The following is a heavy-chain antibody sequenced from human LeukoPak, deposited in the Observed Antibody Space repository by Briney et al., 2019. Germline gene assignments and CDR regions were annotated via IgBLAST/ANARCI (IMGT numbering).Heavy chain of an antibody. J-gene: IGHJ4*02. CDR1: GFTFSSYA. D-gene: IGHD5-18*01. CDR3: AKGGYSYGPMYYFDY. V-gene: IGHV3-23*01. Sequence: GGSLRLSCAASGFTFSSYAVSWVRQAPGKGLEWVSAISGSGGSTYYADSVKGRFTISRDNSKNTLYLQMNSLRAEDTAVYYCAKGGYSYGPMYYFDYWGQGTLVTVSS. CDR2: ISGSGGST.